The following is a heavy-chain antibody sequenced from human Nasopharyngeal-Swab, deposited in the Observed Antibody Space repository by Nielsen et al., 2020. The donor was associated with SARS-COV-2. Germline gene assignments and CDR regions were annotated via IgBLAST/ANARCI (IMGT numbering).Heavy chain of an antibody. J-gene: IGHJ4*02. V-gene: IGHV3-23*01. CDR3: VKGTASLDF. Sequence: GGSLRLSCAVSGFMLSSSVMSWVRQSPGKGLEGVSGLNSAGTATYYADSVRCRFTISRDKSQNTLYLQMSSLRAEDTAVYYRVKGTASLDFWGQGTLVTVSS. CDR2: LNSAGTAT. D-gene: IGHD2-21*02. CDR1: GFMLSSSV.